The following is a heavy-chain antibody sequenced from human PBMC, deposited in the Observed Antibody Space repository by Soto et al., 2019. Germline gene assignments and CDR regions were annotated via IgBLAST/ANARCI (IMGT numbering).Heavy chain of an antibody. J-gene: IGHJ5*02. CDR3: AGDTVATESWFDP. V-gene: IGHV4-31*01. D-gene: IGHD6-19*01. Sequence: QVELQESGPGLVKPSQTLSLTCTVSGGSISSGAYYWSWIRHHPGKGLEWIGYIYYSGSTYYNPSLTSPVTISVDTSKNQFSLKLSSVTAADTAVYYCAGDTVATESWFDPWGQGTLVTVSS. CDR2: IYYSGST. CDR1: GGSISSGAYY.